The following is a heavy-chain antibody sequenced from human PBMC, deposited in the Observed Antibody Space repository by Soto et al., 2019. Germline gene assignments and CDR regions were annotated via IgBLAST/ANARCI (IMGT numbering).Heavy chain of an antibody. Sequence: QVQLQESGPGLVKPSQTLSLTCTVSGGSISSGGYYWSWIRQHPGKGLEWIGYIYYSGSTYYNPSLKSPVTISVDTSKSQFSLKLSSVTAADTAVYYCARDFTDSSGPTLGMGVWGQGTTVTVSS. D-gene: IGHD6-19*01. J-gene: IGHJ6*02. V-gene: IGHV4-31*01. CDR1: GGSISSGGYY. CDR3: ARDFTDSSGPTLGMGV. CDR2: IYYSGST.